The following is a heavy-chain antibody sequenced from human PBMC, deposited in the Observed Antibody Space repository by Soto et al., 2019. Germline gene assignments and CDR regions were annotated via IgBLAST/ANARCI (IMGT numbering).Heavy chain of an antibody. CDR1: SGSISTSGYY. J-gene: IGHJ4*02. V-gene: IGHV4-39*02. CDR3: ARRGSRLSVAVAAFEY. D-gene: IGHD6-19*01. Sequence: SETLSLTCIVSSGSISTSGYYWGWIRQPPGTGLEWIGGISYSGSTYYNPSLKSRLTISVDTSKNHFSLKLTSVTAADTAVYFCARRGSRLSVAVAAFEYWSQGTLVTVSS. CDR2: ISYSGST.